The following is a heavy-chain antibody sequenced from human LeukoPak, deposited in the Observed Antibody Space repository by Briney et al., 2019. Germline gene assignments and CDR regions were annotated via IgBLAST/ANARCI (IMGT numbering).Heavy chain of an antibody. D-gene: IGHD3-22*01. Sequence: ASVKVSCKASGYTFTSYGISWVRQAPGQGLEWVGWISAYNGNTNYAQKLQGRVTMTTDTSTSTAYMELRSLRSDDTAVYYCARYDSSGYYLKDAFDIWGQGTMVTVSS. CDR2: ISAYNGNT. CDR3: ARYDSSGYYLKDAFDI. CDR1: GYTFTSYG. V-gene: IGHV1-18*01. J-gene: IGHJ3*02.